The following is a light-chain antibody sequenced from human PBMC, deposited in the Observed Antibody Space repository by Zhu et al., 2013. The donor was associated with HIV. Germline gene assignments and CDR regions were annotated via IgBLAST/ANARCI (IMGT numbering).Light chain of an antibody. CDR1: PSVSTNN. CDR2: GTS. Sequence: EIVLTQSPGTLSLSPGDRATLSCRASPSVSTNNLAWYQQKLGQAPRLLIYGTSKRPTGIPDRFSGSGSGTDFTLTITGLEPEDFGMYFCQRFGSSYTWTFGQGTTWKSN. CDR3: QRFGSSYTWT. J-gene: IGKJ1*01. V-gene: IGKV3-20*01.